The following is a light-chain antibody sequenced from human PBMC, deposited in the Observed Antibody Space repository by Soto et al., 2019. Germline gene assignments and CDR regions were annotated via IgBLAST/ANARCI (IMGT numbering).Light chain of an antibody. J-gene: IGLJ2*01. CDR2: RTN. CDR3: CSYAGSSTAI. V-gene: IGLV1-44*01. Sequence: QSVLTQPPSASGTPGQRVSITCSGSSSNIGSNIVNWYQQLPGRAPKLLIYRTNQRPSGVPDRFSASKSGTSASLAISGLQSEDEADYYCCSYAGSSTAIFGGGTKLTVL. CDR1: SSNIGSNI.